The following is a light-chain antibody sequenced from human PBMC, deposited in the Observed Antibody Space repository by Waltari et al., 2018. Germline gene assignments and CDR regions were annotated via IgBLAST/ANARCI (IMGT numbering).Light chain of an antibody. V-gene: IGLV2-14*01. J-gene: IGLJ3*02. CDR1: SSDIGGYNF. CDR2: DVT. Sequence: QPALTQPASVSGSPGQSITISCTGTSSDIGGYNFVSWYQQHPGKAPKLMIFDVTKRPSGVSDRFSGSKSGNTASLTISGLQAEDEAHYYCTSFTSSSSLEVVFGGGTKLTVL. CDR3: TSFTSSSSLEVV.